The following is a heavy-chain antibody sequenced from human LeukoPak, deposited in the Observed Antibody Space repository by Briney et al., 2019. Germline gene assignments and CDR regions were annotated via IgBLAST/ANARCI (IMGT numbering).Heavy chain of an antibody. J-gene: IGHJ3*02. V-gene: IGHV4-34*01. CDR1: GGSFSGYY. CDR2: INHSGST. CDR3: ARVPYYYDSSVYAFDI. D-gene: IGHD3-22*01. Sequence: PSETLSLTCAVYGGSFSGYYWSWIRQPPGKGLEWIGEINHSGSTNYNPSLKSRVTISVDTSKNQFSLKPSSVTAADTAVYYCARVPYYYDSSVYAFDIWGQGTMVTVSS.